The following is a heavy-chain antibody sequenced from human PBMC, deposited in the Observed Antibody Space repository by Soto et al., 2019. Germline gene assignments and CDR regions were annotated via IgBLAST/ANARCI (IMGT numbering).Heavy chain of an antibody. V-gene: IGHV3-49*03. CDR1: GFTFGDYA. D-gene: IGHD6-13*01. J-gene: IGHJ6*02. CDR2: IRSKAYGGTT. CDR3: TRGVGSSWTYYYYGMDV. Sequence: PGGSLRLSCTASGFTFGDYAMSWFRQAPGKGLEWVGFIRSKAYGGTTEYAASVKGRFTISRDDSKSIAYLQMNSLKTEDTAVYYCTRGVGSSWTYYYYGMDVWGQGTTVTVSS.